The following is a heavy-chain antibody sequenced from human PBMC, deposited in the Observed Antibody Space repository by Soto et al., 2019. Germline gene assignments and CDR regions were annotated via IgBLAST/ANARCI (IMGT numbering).Heavy chain of an antibody. V-gene: IGHV4-31*03. CDR2: IYHTGNT. D-gene: IGHD2-2*01. Sequence: QVQLQESCPGLVKPSQTLSLTCTVSGGSISSDSFYWNWIRQLPGEGLEWSGYIYHTGNTYYNPFSESRVTMSVDTSKIQFSLILRSVSAADTDVYSCTRAEVKRGITYCSSNSCVYYCDSWGQGTLVTVTS. CDR1: GGSISSDSFY. CDR3: TRAEVKRGITYCSSNSCVYYCDS. J-gene: IGHJ4*02.